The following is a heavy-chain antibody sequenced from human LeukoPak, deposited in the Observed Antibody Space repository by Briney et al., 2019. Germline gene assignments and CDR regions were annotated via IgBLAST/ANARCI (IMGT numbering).Heavy chain of an antibody. D-gene: IGHD2-21*01. CDR2: IDYSGST. V-gene: IGHV4-59*13. Sequence: SETLSLTCSVSGGSISTYYWSWVRQSPGKGLEWIGHIDYSGSTNYNPSLESRVAMSVDTSKKELTLKLSSVTAADTAVYYCARDSSLVVIAVSQGDFDYWGQGTLVTVSS. CDR1: GGSISTYY. CDR3: ARDSSLVVIAVSQGDFDY. J-gene: IGHJ4*02.